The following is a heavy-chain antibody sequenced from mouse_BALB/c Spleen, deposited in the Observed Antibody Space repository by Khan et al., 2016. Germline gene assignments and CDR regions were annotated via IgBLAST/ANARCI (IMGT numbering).Heavy chain of an antibody. J-gene: IGHJ3*01. V-gene: IGHV1S81*02. CDR3: TRAGYDYPFAY. CDR2: INPSNGDT. CDR1: GYTFTSYY. D-gene: IGHD2-4*01. Sequence: VELVESGAELVKPGASVKLSCKASGYTFTSYYMYWVKQRPGQGLEWIGEINPSNGDTNFNERFKSKATLTVDKSSSTTYMQFSSLTSEDSAVYDCTRAGYDYPFAYWGQGTLVTVSA.